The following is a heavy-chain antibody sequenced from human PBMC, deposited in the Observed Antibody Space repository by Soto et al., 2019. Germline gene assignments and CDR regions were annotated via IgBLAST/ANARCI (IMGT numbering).Heavy chain of an antibody. CDR1: GFTFSSYA. CDR3: ARDREAVAGAHFDY. J-gene: IGHJ4*02. Sequence: QVQLVESGGVVVQPGRSLRLSCAASGFTFSSYAMHWVRQAPGKGLEWVAVISYDGSNKYYADSVKGRFTISRDNSKNTLYLQMNSLRAEDTAVYYCARDREAVAGAHFDYWGQGTLVTVSS. CDR2: ISYDGSNK. D-gene: IGHD6-19*01. V-gene: IGHV3-30-3*01.